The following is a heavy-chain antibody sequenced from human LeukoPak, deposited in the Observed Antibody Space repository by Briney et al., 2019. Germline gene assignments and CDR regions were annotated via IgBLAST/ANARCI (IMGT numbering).Heavy chain of an antibody. CDR1: GLTFTGVNF. D-gene: IGHD2-21*01. J-gene: IGHJ5*02. V-gene: IGHV1-2*02. CDR2: INTNSGVT. Sequence: ASVKVSCKASGLTFTGVNFIHWVRQAPGQGPEWMGWINTNSGVTDYARKFQGRVTMTRDTSTSTAYMELYRLTSDDMAMYYCTRDRLSKWFDPWGQGTLVTVSS. CDR3: TRDRLSKWFDP.